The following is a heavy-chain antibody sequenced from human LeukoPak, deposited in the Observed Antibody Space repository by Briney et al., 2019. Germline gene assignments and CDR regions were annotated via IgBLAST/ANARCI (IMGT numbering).Heavy chain of an antibody. CDR2: INHSGYT. Sequence: SETLSLTCAVSGVSFNDYYWSWVRQTPGKGLEWIGEINHSGYTNDSPSLKSRVTLSIDTSRKQFSLNLRSVTVADTGIYYCTKMAAGHDNWGQGTLVTVSS. CDR3: TKMAAGHDN. D-gene: IGHD3-9*01. J-gene: IGHJ4*02. V-gene: IGHV4-34*01. CDR1: GVSFNDYY.